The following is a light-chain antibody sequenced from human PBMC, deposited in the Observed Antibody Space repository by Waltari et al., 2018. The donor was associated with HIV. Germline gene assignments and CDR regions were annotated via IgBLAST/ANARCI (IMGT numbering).Light chain of an antibody. CDR2: EVS. CDR1: SSDVGRSNL. V-gene: IGLV2-23*02. Sequence: QSALTQPASVSGSPGQSITISCTGTSSDVGRSNLVSWYQQHPGKAPKLMIYEVSKRPSGVSNRFSGSKSGNTASLTISGLQAEDEADYYCCSYAGSSTLFGGGTKLTVL. J-gene: IGLJ3*02. CDR3: CSYAGSSTL.